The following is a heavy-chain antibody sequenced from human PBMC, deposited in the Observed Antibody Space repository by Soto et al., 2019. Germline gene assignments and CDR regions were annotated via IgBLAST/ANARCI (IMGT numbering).Heavy chain of an antibody. CDR1: GYTFTTYD. CDR2: MSPTSGNT. V-gene: IGHV1-8*01. D-gene: IGHD1-26*01. J-gene: IGHJ4*02. Sequence: QVQLVQSGAEVREPGASVKVSCKASGYTFTTYDINWVRQATGQGLEWKGWMSPTSGNTGYAQTFQGRVAMTRDTSIGTAYMELSSLRSEDTAVYFCVRGEWELGYWGQGTLVTVSS. CDR3: VRGEWELGY.